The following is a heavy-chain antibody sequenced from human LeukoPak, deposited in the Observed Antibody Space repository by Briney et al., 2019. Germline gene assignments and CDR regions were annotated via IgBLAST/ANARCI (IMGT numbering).Heavy chain of an antibody. D-gene: IGHD6-13*01. CDR3: ASLPIKYSSSWYKAPFDY. J-gene: IGHJ4*02. CDR1: GGSISSYY. V-gene: IGHV4-59*08. CDR2: IYYSGST. Sequence: PSETLSLTCTVSGGSISSYYWSWIRQPPGKGLEWVGYIYYSGSTNYNPSLKSRVTISVDTSKNQFSLKLSSVTAADTAVYYCASLPIKYSSSWYKAPFDYWGQGTLVTVSS.